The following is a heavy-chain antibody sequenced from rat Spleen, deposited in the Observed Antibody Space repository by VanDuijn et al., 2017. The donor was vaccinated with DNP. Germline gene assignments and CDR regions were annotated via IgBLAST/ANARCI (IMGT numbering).Heavy chain of an antibody. CDR1: GFTFSNYG. V-gene: IGHV5-27*01. CDR2: ISTSGRNT. Sequence: EVQLVESGGGLVQPGRSLKLSCAASGFTFSNYGMAWVRQAPKRGLEWVATISTSGRNTYYRDSVKGLFTISRDNAERTLYLQMESLRSEDTATYDCTTDEMGGLDYWGQGVMVTVSS. J-gene: IGHJ2*01. D-gene: IGHD5-1*01. CDR3: TTDEMGGLDY.